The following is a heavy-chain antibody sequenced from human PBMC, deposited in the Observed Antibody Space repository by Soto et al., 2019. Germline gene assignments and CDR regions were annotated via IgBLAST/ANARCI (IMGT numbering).Heavy chain of an antibody. CDR3: GREQNSGYYRTADY. CDR1: GFLLSNYA. D-gene: IGHD3-22*01. J-gene: IGHJ4*02. Sequence: QVQLVESGGGVVQPGRSLRLSCAASGFLLSNYAMHWVRQAPGKGLEWLGVISFDGSRTHYAGSMEGRFTISRDTSKNTLYLQMHSLRAEDTALYFCGREQNSGYYRTADYWGQGTLVTVSS. V-gene: IGHV3-30*14. CDR2: ISFDGSRT.